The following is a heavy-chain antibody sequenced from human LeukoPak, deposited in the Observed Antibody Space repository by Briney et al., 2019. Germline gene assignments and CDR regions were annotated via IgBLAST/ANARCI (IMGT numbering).Heavy chain of an antibody. CDR2: IKEDGSKK. Sequence: GGSLRLSCAASGFTFSSYWMSWVRQAPGKGLEWVANIKEDGSKKNYVDSVKGRFTISRDNATKSLYLQMISIRAEDTAVYYCARDRPSGSYDYWGEGALVTVSS. J-gene: IGHJ4*02. V-gene: IGHV3-7*01. CDR1: GFTFSSYW. D-gene: IGHD1-26*01. CDR3: ARDRPSGSYDY.